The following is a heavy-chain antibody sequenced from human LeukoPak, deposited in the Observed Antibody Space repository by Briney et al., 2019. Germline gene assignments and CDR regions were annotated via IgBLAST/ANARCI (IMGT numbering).Heavy chain of an antibody. Sequence: TLSLTCTVSGGSISSGGYYWSWIRQHPGKGLEWIGYIYYSGSTYYTPSLKSRVTISVDTSKNQFSLKLSSVTAADTAVYYCARSHYDFWSGSPAGLDYWGQETLVTVSS. CDR2: IYYSGST. CDR1: GGSISSGGYY. V-gene: IGHV4-31*03. J-gene: IGHJ4*02. D-gene: IGHD3-3*01. CDR3: ARSHYDFWSGSPAGLDY.